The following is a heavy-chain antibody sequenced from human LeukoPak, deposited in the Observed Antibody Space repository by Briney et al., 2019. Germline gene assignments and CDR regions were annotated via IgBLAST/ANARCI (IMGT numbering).Heavy chain of an antibody. CDR2: INPSGGSP. D-gene: IGHD1-26*01. CDR1: EYTFTSHY. Sequence: ASVKVSCKAVEYTFTSHYMHWVRQAPGRGLEWMGIINPSGGSPSYAQKIQGRVTMTRDTSTSTVYMELSSLRSEDTAVYYCARVSVGATYFRAFDIWGQGTMVTVSS. CDR3: ARVSVGATYFRAFDI. J-gene: IGHJ3*02. V-gene: IGHV1-46*01.